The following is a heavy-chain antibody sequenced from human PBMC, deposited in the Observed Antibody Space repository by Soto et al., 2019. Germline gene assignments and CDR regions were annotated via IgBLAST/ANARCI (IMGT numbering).Heavy chain of an antibody. V-gene: IGHV4-34*01. CDR3: ARVKVLRFLEWSSRYYYIDV. D-gene: IGHD3-3*01. CDR2: INHSGST. J-gene: IGHJ6*03. Sequence: SETLSLTCAVYGGSFSGYYWSWIRQPPGKGLEWIGEINHSGSTNYNPSLKSRVTISVDTSKNQFSLKLSSVTAADTAVYYCARVKVLRFLEWSSRYYYIDVWGKGTTVTVS. CDR1: GGSFSGYY.